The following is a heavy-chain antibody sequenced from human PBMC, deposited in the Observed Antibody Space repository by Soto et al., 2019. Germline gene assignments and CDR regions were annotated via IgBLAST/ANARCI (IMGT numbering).Heavy chain of an antibody. Sequence: ASVKVSCNPSGYTFTTYDINWVRQAPGQGLEWLGWMNPATGNTGYAPKFQGRLSMTRATSTGTAYMELSSLRSEDSAVYYCAGGGGYCSGGTCSNFDFWGQGVLVTVSS. J-gene: IGHJ4*02. D-gene: IGHD2-15*01. CDR2: MNPATGNT. CDR1: GYTFTTYD. CDR3: AGGGGYCSGGTCSNFDF. V-gene: IGHV1-8*01.